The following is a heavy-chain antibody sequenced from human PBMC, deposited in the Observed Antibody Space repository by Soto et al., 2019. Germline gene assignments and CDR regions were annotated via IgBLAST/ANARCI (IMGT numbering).Heavy chain of an antibody. CDR2: IFHDGTA. V-gene: IGHV4-4*02. Sequence: SETLSLTCAVPGVSLTSGNWWTWVRQSPQRGLEYIGEIFHDGTANYYPSFERRVAMSVDTSRNQFSLKLTSVTAADTAVYFCARLVYDTRLNYMYFDFWGPGTLVTVSS. D-gene: IGHD3-10*01. J-gene: IGHJ4*02. CDR1: GVSLTSGNW. CDR3: ARLVYDTRLNYMYFDF.